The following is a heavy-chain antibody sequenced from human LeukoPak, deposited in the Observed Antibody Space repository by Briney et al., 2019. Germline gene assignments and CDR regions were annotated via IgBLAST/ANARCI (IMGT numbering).Heavy chain of an antibody. D-gene: IGHD3-22*01. Sequence: PSQTLSLTCTVSGGSITSGGYYWSWIRQHPGKGLEWIGYIYYTGSTYYNPSLKSRVTISVDTSENQFSLKLSSVTAADTVVYYCARDSSGYYKLDYWGQGTLVTVSS. CDR3: ARDSSGYYKLDY. CDR2: IYYTGST. V-gene: IGHV4-31*03. CDR1: GGSITSGGYY. J-gene: IGHJ4*02.